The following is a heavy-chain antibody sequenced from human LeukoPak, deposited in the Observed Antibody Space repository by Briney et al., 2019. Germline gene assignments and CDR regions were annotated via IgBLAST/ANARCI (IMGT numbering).Heavy chain of an antibody. V-gene: IGHV3-30-3*01. CDR2: ISYDGSNK. D-gene: IGHD3-22*01. J-gene: IGHJ4*02. CDR1: GFTFSSYA. Sequence: GGSLRLSCAASGFTFSSYAMHWVRQAPGKGLEWVAVISYDGSNKYYADSVKGRFTISRDNSKNTLYLQMNSLRAEDTAVYYCAKDPYWIGYDSSGYYYSPPRHFDYWGQGTLVTVSS. CDR3: AKDPYWIGYDSSGYYYSPPRHFDY.